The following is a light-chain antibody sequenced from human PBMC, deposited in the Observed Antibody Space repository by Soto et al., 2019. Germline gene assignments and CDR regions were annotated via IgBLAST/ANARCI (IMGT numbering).Light chain of an antibody. CDR2: DND. V-gene: IGLV1-51*01. CDR3: GTWDSGLTAVV. J-gene: IGLJ2*01. CDR1: SSNIGSNY. Sequence: QSVLTQPPSVPAAPGQKVTISCSGSSSNIGSNYVSWYQQLPGTAPKLLIYDNDKRPSGIPDRFSGSKSGTSATLGITGLQTGDEADYYCGTWDSGLTAVVFGGGTKLTVL.